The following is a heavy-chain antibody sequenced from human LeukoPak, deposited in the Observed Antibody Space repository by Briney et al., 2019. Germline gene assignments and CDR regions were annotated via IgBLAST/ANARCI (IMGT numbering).Heavy chain of an antibody. CDR3: ARGPAAHDLYYYYMDV. CDR2: MNPNSGNT. D-gene: IGHD6-13*01. V-gene: IGHV1-8*01. CDR1: GYTFTSYD. Sequence: GASVKVSCKASGYTFTSYDINWVRQATGQGLEWMGWMNPNSGNTGYAQKFQGRVTMTRNTSISTAYMELSSLRSEDTAAYYCARGPAAHDLYYYYMDVWGKGTTVTVSS. J-gene: IGHJ6*03.